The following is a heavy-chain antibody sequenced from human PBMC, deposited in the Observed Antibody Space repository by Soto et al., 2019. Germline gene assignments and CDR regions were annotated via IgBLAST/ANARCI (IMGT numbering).Heavy chain of an antibody. CDR1: GFTFSSYW. CDR2: IKQDGSEK. CDR3: ASHPYSSSWYS. Sequence: EVQLVESGGGLVQPGGSLRLSCAASGFTFSSYWMSWVRQAPGKGLEWVANIKQDGSEKYYVDSVKGRFTISRDNATNSLYLQMNSLRAEDTAVYYCASHPYSSSWYSWGQGTLVTVSS. D-gene: IGHD6-13*01. J-gene: IGHJ4*02. V-gene: IGHV3-7*02.